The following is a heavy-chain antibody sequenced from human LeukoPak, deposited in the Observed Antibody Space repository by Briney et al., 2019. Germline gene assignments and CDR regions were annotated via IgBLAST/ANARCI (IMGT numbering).Heavy chain of an antibody. Sequence: GGSLRLSCVASGFTFSGNWMNWVRQAPGKGLVWVSRISGNGSDITYADSVKGRFTISRDNARNTLYLQMNSLRVEDTAVYYCVSLGGITVTGPYDFDCWGQGTVVTVSS. CDR3: VSLGGITVTGPYDFDC. CDR2: ISGNGSDI. D-gene: IGHD1-20*01. V-gene: IGHV3-74*03. J-gene: IGHJ4*02. CDR1: GFTFSGNW.